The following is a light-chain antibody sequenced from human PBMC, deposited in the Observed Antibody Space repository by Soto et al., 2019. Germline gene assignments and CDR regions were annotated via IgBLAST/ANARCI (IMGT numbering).Light chain of an antibody. J-gene: IGLJ1*01. Sequence: QSALTQPASVSGSPGQSITISCTGTISDVSDYNYVSWYQQHPGKAPKLMVYEVSNRPAGVSNRFSGSKSGITASLTISGLQADDEADYYCCSYVGATTYVFGSGTKLTVL. CDR3: CSYVGATTYV. CDR1: ISDVSDYNY. V-gene: IGLV2-14*01. CDR2: EVS.